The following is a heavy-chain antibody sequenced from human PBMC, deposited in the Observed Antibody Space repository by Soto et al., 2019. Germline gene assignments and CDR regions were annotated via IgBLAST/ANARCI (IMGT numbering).Heavy chain of an antibody. CDR3: AARYCSTTRCFHFDY. CDR1: GFTFSSYA. V-gene: IGHV3-64*01. Sequence: EVQLVESGGGLVQPGGSLRLSCAASGFTFSSYAMHWVRQAPGKGLEYVSAISTNGESTYYANSVKGRFTISRDNSKNTLYLKMGSLRADDMAVYYCAARYCSTTRCFHFDYWGQGTLVTVSS. D-gene: IGHD2-2*01. CDR2: ISTNGEST. J-gene: IGHJ4*02.